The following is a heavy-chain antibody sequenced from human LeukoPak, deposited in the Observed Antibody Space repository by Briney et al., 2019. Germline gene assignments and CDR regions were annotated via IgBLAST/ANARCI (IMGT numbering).Heavy chain of an antibody. Sequence: GGSLRLSCAASGFTFSSYWMSWVRQAPGKGLEWVANIKKDGSEKYYVDSVKGRFTISRDNAKNSLSLQMNSLRAEDTAVYYCAIGGLYDYVWGSHRYKSAFDIWGQGTMVTVSS. V-gene: IGHV3-7*01. D-gene: IGHD3-16*02. CDR1: GFTFSSYW. CDR3: AIGGLYDYVWGSHRYKSAFDI. J-gene: IGHJ3*02. CDR2: IKKDGSEK.